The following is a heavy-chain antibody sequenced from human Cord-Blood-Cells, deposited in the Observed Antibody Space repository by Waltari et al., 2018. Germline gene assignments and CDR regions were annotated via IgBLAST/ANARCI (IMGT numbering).Heavy chain of an antibody. D-gene: IGHD2-2*01. V-gene: IGHV5-51*01. CDR2: FYPGDSDT. Sequence: DVQMVQSGPEVKNPGGSLKISCKGPGYSSSHYSLGWVSQMPGKGLEWMGIFYPGDSDTRYSPSFQGQVTISADKSISTAYLQWSSLKASDTAMYYCASLYCSSTSCYFDYWGQGTLVTVSS. J-gene: IGHJ4*02. CDR3: ASLYCSSTSCYFDY. CDR1: GYSSSHYS.